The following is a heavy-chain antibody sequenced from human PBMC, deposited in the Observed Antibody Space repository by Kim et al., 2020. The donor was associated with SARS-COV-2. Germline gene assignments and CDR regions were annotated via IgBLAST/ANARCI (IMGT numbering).Heavy chain of an antibody. V-gene: IGHV4-39*07. J-gene: IGHJ4*02. Sequence: SETLSLSCTAFGGSIASTNYFWGWIRQSPGKGLEWLGSVFYRGSASYNPSLKSRATISIDTSKNQFSLTLTSLTAADKAKYFCVRGSGNYYGDFDSWGQG. CDR2: VFYRGSA. CDR3: VRGSGNYYGDFDS. CDR1: GGSIASTNYF. D-gene: IGHD3-10*01.